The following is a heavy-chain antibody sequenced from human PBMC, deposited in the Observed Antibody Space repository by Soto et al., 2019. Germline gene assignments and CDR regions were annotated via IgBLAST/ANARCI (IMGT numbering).Heavy chain of an antibody. CDR3: ARVRSGTQREGIQTYYYYHIDV. J-gene: IGHJ6*03. CDR1: GGSFSGYY. V-gene: IGHV4-34*01. D-gene: IGHD5-18*01. Sequence: QVQLQQWGAGLLKPSETLSLTCAVYGGSFSGYYWSWIRQPPGKGLEWIGEINHSGSTNYNPSLNSRVPGSVHTSKNQFSPKLSSVTAADTAVYYCARVRSGTQREGIQTYYYYHIDVWGKGTTVTVSS. CDR2: INHSGST.